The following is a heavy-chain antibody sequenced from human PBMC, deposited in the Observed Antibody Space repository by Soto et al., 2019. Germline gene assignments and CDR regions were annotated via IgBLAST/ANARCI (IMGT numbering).Heavy chain of an antibody. Sequence: GGSLRLSCAASGFTFSSYAMSWVRQAPGKGLEWVPAISGSGGSTYYADSVKGRFTISRDNSKNTLYLQMNSLRAEDTAVYYCAKGNALRYFDWLLGYYFDYWGQGTLVTVSS. D-gene: IGHD3-9*01. V-gene: IGHV3-23*01. CDR1: GFTFSSYA. CDR3: AKGNALRYFDWLLGYYFDY. J-gene: IGHJ4*02. CDR2: ISGSGGST.